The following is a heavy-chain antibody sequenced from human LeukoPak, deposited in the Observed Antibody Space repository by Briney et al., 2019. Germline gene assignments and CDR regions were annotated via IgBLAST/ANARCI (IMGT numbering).Heavy chain of an antibody. V-gene: IGHV3-7*01. CDR1: GFTFSSYG. CDR3: LRENHDSGWSFDY. D-gene: IGHD3-22*01. CDR2: INQGGSEK. J-gene: IGHJ4*02. Sequence: GGSLRLSCSAPGFTFSSYGMNWVRQAPGKGLEWVANINQGGSEKYYVDSVKGRFTISRDNAKNSLYLEMNSLRAEDTAVYYCLRENHDSGWSFDYWGQGTLVNVSS.